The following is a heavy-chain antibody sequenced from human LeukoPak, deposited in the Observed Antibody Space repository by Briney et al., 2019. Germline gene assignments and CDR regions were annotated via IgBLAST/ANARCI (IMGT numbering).Heavy chain of an antibody. J-gene: IGHJ4*02. Sequence: SETLSLTCAVYGGSFSGYYWSWIRQPPGKGLEWIGEINHSGSTNYNPSLKSRVTISVDTSKNQFSLKLSSVTAADTAVYYCARGSRQVPDYWGQGTLVTVSS. CDR3: ARGSRQVPDY. D-gene: IGHD2-2*01. CDR2: INHSGST. CDR1: GGSFSGYY. V-gene: IGHV4-34*01.